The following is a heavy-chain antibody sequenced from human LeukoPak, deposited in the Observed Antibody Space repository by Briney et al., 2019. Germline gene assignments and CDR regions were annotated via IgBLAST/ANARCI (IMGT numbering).Heavy chain of an antibody. J-gene: IGHJ4*02. CDR2: MYFTGST. V-gene: IGHV4-39*07. Sequence: SETLSLTCTVSGGSINSSSYYWGWIRQPPGKGLEWIGTMYFTGSTYYNPSLKSRVIISVDTSKNQFSLKLSSVTAADTALYYCARGVYDSSGYYYGHFDSWGQGTLVTVSS. CDR1: GGSINSSSYY. D-gene: IGHD3-22*01. CDR3: ARGVYDSSGYYYGHFDS.